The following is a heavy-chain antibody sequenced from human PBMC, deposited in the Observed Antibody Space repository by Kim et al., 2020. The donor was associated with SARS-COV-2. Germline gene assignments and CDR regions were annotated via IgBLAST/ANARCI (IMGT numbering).Heavy chain of an antibody. V-gene: IGHV3-23*01. D-gene: IGHD3-9*01. CDR3: AKGGIIYDILTGYYFNWFDP. Sequence: GGSLRLSCAASGFTFSSYAMCWVRQAPGKGLEWVSAISGSGGSTYYADSVKGRFTISRDNSKNTLYLQMNSLRAEDTAVYYCAKGGIIYDILTGYYFNWFDPWGQGTLVTVSS. CDR1: GFTFSSYA. J-gene: IGHJ5*02. CDR2: ISGSGGST.